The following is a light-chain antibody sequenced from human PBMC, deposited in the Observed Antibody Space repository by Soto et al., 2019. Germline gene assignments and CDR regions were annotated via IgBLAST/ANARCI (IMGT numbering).Light chain of an antibody. CDR1: QSVRNNY. CDR3: HQYTGSPHS. Sequence: EIVLTQAPDALSLSPGERATLSCRASQSVRNNYLAWYQQKPGQAPRLLIYGASSRATGIPDRFSGSVSGTDFTLTINRLEPEDFAVYYCHQYTGSPHSFGGGTKVEI. V-gene: IGKV3-20*01. CDR2: GAS. J-gene: IGKJ4*01.